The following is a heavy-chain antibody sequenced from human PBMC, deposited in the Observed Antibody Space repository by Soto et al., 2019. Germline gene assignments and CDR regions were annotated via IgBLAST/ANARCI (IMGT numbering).Heavy chain of an antibody. Sequence: ASVKVSCKASGYTFTSYGISWVRQAPGQGLEWMGWISAYNGNTIYAQKFQGRLTMTEDTSSDTAYMELSSLRSEDTAVFYCATTNFYDSTGPAIDSWGQGTLVTVSS. CDR2: ISAYNGNT. D-gene: IGHD3-22*01. CDR3: ATTNFYDSTGPAIDS. J-gene: IGHJ4*02. V-gene: IGHV1-18*04. CDR1: GYTFTSYG.